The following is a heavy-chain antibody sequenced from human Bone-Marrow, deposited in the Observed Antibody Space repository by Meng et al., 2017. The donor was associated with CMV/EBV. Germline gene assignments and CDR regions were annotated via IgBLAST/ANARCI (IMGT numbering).Heavy chain of an antibody. CDR2: ITASGGST. Sequence: SCAVSGFTFSNYAMSWIRQAPGKGLEWVSAITASGGSTYYADSVKGRFTISRDNSKDTVSMQMNSLRAEDTAMYYCARGVYSNYDSWGQGTLVTVSS. D-gene: IGHD4-11*01. CDR3: ARGVYSNYDS. J-gene: IGHJ4*02. CDR1: GFTFSNYA. V-gene: IGHV3-23*01.